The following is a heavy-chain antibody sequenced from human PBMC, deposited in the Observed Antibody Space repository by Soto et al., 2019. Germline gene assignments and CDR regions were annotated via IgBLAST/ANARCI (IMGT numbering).Heavy chain of an antibody. J-gene: IGHJ3*02. CDR1: GYTFTIYA. D-gene: IGHD4-17*01. Sequence: QVQLVQSGAEVKKPGASVKVSCNASGYTFTIYAMHWVRQAPGQRLEWMGWINAGNGNTKYSQKFQGRVTITRDTSASTAYMELSSLRSEDTAVYYCAVVAVTDAFDIWGQGTMVTVSS. CDR3: AVVAVTDAFDI. V-gene: IGHV1-3*01. CDR2: INAGNGNT.